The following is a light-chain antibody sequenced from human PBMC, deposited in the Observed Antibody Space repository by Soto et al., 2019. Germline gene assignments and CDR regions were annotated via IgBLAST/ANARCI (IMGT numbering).Light chain of an antibody. CDR3: QQYNSYSPET. J-gene: IGKJ1*01. V-gene: IGKV1-5*01. CDR1: QSISRW. CDR2: DAS. Sequence: DIQMTQFPSTLFASVGDRVTVTCRASQSISRWLAWYQQKPGKAPKLLLYDASNMEKGVPSRFSGRGSGTEFTLSISCLQPDDFAAYFCQQYNSYSPETLGQGNKGEI.